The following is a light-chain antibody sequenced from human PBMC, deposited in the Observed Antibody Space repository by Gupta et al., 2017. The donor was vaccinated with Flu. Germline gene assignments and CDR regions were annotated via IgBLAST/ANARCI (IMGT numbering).Light chain of an antibody. CDR2: EVT. Sequence: QSALAQPASVSGSPGQSITLSCTGGSSDVGSFSLVSWYQQHPGRAPKLMIYEVTKRPSGVSHRFSASKSGNTASLTISGLQAEDEADYYCCSYGGGGQYVFGTGTKVTVL. J-gene: IGLJ1*01. V-gene: IGLV2-23*02. CDR3: CSYGGGGQYV. CDR1: SSDVGSFSL.